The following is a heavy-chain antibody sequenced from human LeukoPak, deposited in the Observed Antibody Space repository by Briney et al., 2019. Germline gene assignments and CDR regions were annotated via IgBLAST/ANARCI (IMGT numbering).Heavy chain of an antibody. Sequence: GGSLRLSCAASGFTFSSYWMSWVRQAPGKGLDWVSVIYSGGSTYYADSVKGRFTISRDNSKNTLYLQMNSLRAEDTAVYYCARSPWSVAGTYWGQGTLVTVSS. J-gene: IGHJ4*02. CDR2: IYSGGST. CDR3: ARSPWSVAGTY. D-gene: IGHD6-13*01. CDR1: GFTFSSYW. V-gene: IGHV3-66*01.